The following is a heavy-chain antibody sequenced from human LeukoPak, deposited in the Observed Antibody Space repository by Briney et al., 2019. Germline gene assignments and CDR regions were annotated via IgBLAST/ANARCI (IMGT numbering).Heavy chain of an antibody. J-gene: IGHJ4*02. CDR3: ARRKLWFGEFYPFDY. CDR2: ISSSSSYI. CDR1: GFTFSSYS. D-gene: IGHD3-10*01. V-gene: IGHV3-21*01. Sequence: GGSLRLSRAASGFTFSSYSMNWVRQARGKGLEWVSSISSSSSYIYYADSVKGRFTISRDNAKNSLYLQMNSLRAEDTAVYYCARRKLWFGEFYPFDYWGQGTLVTVSS.